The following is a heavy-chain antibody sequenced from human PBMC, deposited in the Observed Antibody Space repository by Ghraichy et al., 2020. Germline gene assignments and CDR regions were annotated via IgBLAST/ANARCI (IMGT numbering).Heavy chain of an antibody. Sequence: GALRLSCAAAVFTFRSYWMSWVRQAPGKGLEWVANIKQDGSEKYYVDSVRGRFIISRDNAKNSLYLQMNSLRAEDTAVYYCARVGDYYALDVWGQGTTVTVSS. CDR2: IKQDGSEK. D-gene: IGHD3-16*01. V-gene: IGHV3-7*03. CDR1: VFTFRSYW. CDR3: ARVGDYYALDV. J-gene: IGHJ6*02.